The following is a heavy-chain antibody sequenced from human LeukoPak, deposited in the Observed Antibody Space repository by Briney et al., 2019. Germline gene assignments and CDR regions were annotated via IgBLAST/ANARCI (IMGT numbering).Heavy chain of an antibody. CDR3: ARDLLGHTSGWGYFHH. CDR2: IFSDGDT. J-gene: IGHJ1*01. D-gene: IGHD6-19*01. Sequence: GGSLRLSCAASGFTVSSNFMSWVRQPPGKGLEWVSFIFSDGDTRYADSVKGRFSISRDNSKNTLYLQMDSLRVEDTADYYCARDLLGHTSGWGYFHHWGQGTLVTVSS. V-gene: IGHV3-66*01. CDR1: GFTVSSNF.